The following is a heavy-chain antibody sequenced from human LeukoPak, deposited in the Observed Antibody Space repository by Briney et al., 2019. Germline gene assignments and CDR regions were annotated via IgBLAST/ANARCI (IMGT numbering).Heavy chain of an antibody. CDR2: IDQSGKP. J-gene: IGHJ4*02. Sequence: PSETVSLTCGVSGSSISGFYWSWLRQPPGKGLQWIGYIDQSGKPNYNPSLKSRVTISADTSKRHFSLELSAVTAADTALYYCVRTGQYAEIEWHWGRGTLVTVSS. V-gene: IGHV4-59*12. CDR1: GSSISGFY. D-gene: IGHD3-3*01. CDR3: VRTGQYAEIEWH.